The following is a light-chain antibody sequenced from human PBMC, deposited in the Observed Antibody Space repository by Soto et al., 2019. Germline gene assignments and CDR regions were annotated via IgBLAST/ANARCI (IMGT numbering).Light chain of an antibody. CDR2: DAS. CDR3: QQRSNLLST. Sequence: EILLAQSPATLSLSPGERATLSCKASQDVSIFLAWYQQKPGQAPRLLIHDASNRATGVPARFSGSGSVRDVTLTITSLEPEDFAVYYCQQRSNLLSTFGQGTKLEV. J-gene: IGKJ2*01. CDR1: QDVSIF. V-gene: IGKV3-11*02.